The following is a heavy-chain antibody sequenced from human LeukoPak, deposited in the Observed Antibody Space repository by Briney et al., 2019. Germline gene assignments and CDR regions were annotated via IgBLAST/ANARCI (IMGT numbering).Heavy chain of an antibody. CDR3: ARKDIVVVPAAIRGWFDP. V-gene: IGHV4-38-2*02. CDR2: IYHSGST. Sequence: SETLSLTCTVSGYCISSGYYWGWIRQPPEKGLEWIGSIYHSGSTYYNPSLKSRVTISVDPSKNQFSLKLSSVPAADTAVYYCARKDIVVVPAAIRGWFDPWGQGTLVTVSS. D-gene: IGHD2-2*01. CDR1: GYCISSGYY. J-gene: IGHJ5*02.